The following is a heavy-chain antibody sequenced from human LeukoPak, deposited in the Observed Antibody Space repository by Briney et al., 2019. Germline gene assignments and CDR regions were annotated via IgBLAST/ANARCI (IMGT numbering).Heavy chain of an antibody. D-gene: IGHD5-12*01. CDR3: TRRILWLALDY. V-gene: IGHV4-39*01. Sequence: SETLSLTCSVHGCSISSSSCSWGWLRQPPGKGLERSGCIYYSGSTYYPPPLNSRLTISVDTTKNQFSLKLSSVTAADTAVYYGTRRILWLALDYWRQGTRVPVSS. CDR2: IYYSGST. J-gene: IGHJ4*02. CDR1: GCSISSSSCS.